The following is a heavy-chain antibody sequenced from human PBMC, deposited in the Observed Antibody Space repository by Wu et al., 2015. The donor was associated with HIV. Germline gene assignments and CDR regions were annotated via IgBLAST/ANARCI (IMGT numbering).Heavy chain of an antibody. Sequence: QVQLVQSGAEVKKPGASVKVSCQASGYTFTIYDINWVRQAPGQGLEWMGWMNPNSGNTGYAQKFQGRVTMTRNTSIGTAYMELSSLRSEDTAVYYCARGNCGGDCSSFYYYYYGMDIWGPRDQRSPFSS. CDR3: ARGNCGGDCSSFYYYYYGMDI. CDR2: MNPNSGNT. J-gene: IGHJ6*01. CDR1: GYTFTIYD. D-gene: IGHD2-21*02. V-gene: IGHV1-8*01.